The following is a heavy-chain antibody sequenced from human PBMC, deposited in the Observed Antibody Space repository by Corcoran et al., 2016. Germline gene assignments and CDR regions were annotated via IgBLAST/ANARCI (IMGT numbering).Heavy chain of an antibody. CDR3: AGGPGNQYYGSGSYLF. CDR1: GGSISSGGYY. Sequence: QVQLQESGPGLVKPSQTLSLTCTVSGGSISSGGYYWSWIRQHPGKGLEWIGYIYYSGSTYYNPSLKSRVTISVDTSKNQFSLKLSSVTAADTAMYYCAGGPGNQYYGSGSYLFWGQGTLVTVSS. V-gene: IGHV4-31*03. CDR2: IYYSGST. J-gene: IGHJ4*02. D-gene: IGHD3-10*01.